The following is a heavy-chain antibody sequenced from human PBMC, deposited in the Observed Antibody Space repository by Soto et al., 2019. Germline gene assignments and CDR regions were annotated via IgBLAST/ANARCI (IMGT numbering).Heavy chain of an antibody. CDR1: GFAFSAYG. V-gene: IGHV3-30*18. Sequence: PGGSLRLSCTASGFAFSAYGMHWVRQAPGKGLEWVTLISDDGSNRYYADSVKGRFTISRDNSKNTLYLQMNNLRAEDTAVYYCAKVRGGGSSISCFDYGGQGTRVPVP. CDR2: ISDDGSNR. CDR3: AKVRGGGSSISCFDY. D-gene: IGHD2-2*01. J-gene: IGHJ4*02.